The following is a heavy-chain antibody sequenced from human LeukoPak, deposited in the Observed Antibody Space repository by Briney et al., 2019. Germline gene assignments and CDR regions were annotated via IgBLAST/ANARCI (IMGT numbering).Heavy chain of an antibody. D-gene: IGHD2-15*01. CDR2: MNPNSGST. J-gene: IGHJ6*02. Sequence: ASVKVSCKASGYTFTSFDINWVRQATGQGLEWVGWMNPNSGSTGYAQKFQGRVTMTRNTSISTAYMELSSLRSEDTAVYYCAKNLYCGGGSCYPSALGMDVWGQGTTVTVSS. CDR1: GYTFTSFD. CDR3: AKNLYCGGGSCYPSALGMDV. V-gene: IGHV1-8*01.